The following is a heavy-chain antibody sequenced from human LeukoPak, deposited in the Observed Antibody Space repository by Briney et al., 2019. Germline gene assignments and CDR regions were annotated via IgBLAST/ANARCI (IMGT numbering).Heavy chain of an antibody. Sequence: SETLSLTCTVSGGSISSYYWSWIRQPAGKELEWIGRIYTSGSTNYNPSLKSRVTMSVDTSKNQFSLKLSSVTAADTAVYYCARGRDYYYDSSGPFDYWGQGTLVTVSS. D-gene: IGHD3-22*01. J-gene: IGHJ4*02. V-gene: IGHV4-4*07. CDR2: IYTSGST. CDR3: ARGRDYYYDSSGPFDY. CDR1: GGSISSYY.